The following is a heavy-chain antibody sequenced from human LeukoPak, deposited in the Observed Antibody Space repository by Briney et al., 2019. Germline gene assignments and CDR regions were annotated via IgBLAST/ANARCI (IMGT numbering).Heavy chain of an antibody. CDR3: AIHHSGLPFDY. Sequence: GGSLRLSCAASRFTFSDYYMSWIRQAPGKGLEWVSYISSSGSTIYYADSVKGRFTISRDNAKNSLYLQMNSLRAEDTAVYYCAIHHSGLPFDYWGQGTLVTVSS. J-gene: IGHJ4*02. CDR2: ISSSGSTI. D-gene: IGHD3-22*01. CDR1: RFTFSDYY. V-gene: IGHV3-11*01.